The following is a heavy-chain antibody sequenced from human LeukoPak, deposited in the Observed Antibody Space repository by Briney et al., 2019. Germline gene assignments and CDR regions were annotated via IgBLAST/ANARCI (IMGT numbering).Heavy chain of an antibody. D-gene: IGHD6-19*01. CDR1: GYTFTGYY. V-gene: IGHV1-2*02. CDR2: INPNSGGT. Sequence: ASVKVSCKASGYTFTGYYIHWVRPAPGQGLEWMGWINPNSGGTNYAQKFQGRVTMTRDTSVTTAYMELSRLRSDDTAVYYCASRSRGWSDVDYWGQGTLVTVSS. J-gene: IGHJ4*02. CDR3: ASRSRGWSDVDY.